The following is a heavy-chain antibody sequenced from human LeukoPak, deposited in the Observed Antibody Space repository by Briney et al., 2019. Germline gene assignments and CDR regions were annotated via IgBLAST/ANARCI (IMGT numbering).Heavy chain of an antibody. CDR1: GFTFSSYG. V-gene: IGHV3-30*02. J-gene: IGHJ4*02. Sequence: PGGSLRLSCAASGFTFSSYGMHWVRQAPGKGLEWVAFIRYDGSNKYYADSVKGRFTISRDNSKNTLYLQMNSLRAEDTAVYYCAMGSIAVADNPDYWGQGTLVTVSS. CDR3: AMGSIAVADNPDY. CDR2: IRYDGSNK. D-gene: IGHD6-19*01.